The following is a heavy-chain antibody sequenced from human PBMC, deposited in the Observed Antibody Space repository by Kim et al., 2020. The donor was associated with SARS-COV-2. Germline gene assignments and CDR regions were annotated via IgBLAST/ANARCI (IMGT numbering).Heavy chain of an antibody. CDR3: ARHYFWELLRNGWFDP. CDR1: GGSISSSSYY. V-gene: IGHV4-39*01. J-gene: IGHJ5*02. Sequence: SETLSLTCTVSGGSISSSSYYWGWIRQPPGKGLEWIGSIYYSGSTYYNPSLKSRVTISVDTSKNQFSLKLSSVTAADTAVYYCARHYFWELLRNGWFDPWGQGTLVTVSS. D-gene: IGHD1-26*01. CDR2: IYYSGST.